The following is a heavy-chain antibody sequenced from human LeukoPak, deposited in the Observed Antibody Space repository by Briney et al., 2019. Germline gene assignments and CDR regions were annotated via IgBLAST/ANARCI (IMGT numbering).Heavy chain of an antibody. CDR3: ARDPKQQLVLDY. CDR1: GFTFSSYG. CDR2: IWYDGSNK. V-gene: IGHV3-33*01. Sequence: PGGSLRLSCAASGFTFSSYGMHWVRQAPGKGLEWVAVIWYDGSNKYYADSVKGRFTISRDNSKNTLYPQMNSLRAEDTAVYYCARDPKQQLVLDYWGQGTLVTVSS. D-gene: IGHD6-13*01. J-gene: IGHJ4*02.